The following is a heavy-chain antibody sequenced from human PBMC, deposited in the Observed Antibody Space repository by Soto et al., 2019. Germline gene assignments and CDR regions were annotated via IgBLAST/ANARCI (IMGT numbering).Heavy chain of an antibody. V-gene: IGHV4-59*01. D-gene: IGHD3-3*01. CDR2: IYYSGST. CDR3: ARSSSYYDFWSGYNPSSYYYYYYYMDV. Sequence: ETLSLTCTVSGGSISSYYWSWIRQPPGKGLEWIGYIYYSGSTNYNPSLKSRVTISVDTSKNQFSLKLSSVTAADTAVYYCARSSSYYDFWSGYNPSSYYYYYYYMDVWAKGPRSPSP. J-gene: IGHJ6*03. CDR1: GGSISSYY.